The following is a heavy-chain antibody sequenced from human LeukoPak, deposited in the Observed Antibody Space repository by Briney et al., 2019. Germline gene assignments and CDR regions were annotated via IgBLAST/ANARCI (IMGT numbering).Heavy chain of an antibody. Sequence: SETLSLTCTVSGGSISSYYLSWIRQPPGKGLEWIGYIYYSGSTNYNPSLKSRVTISVDTSKNQFSLKLSSVTAADTAVYYCARVISGYCDYWGQGTLVTVSS. CDR3: ARVISGYCDY. J-gene: IGHJ4*02. D-gene: IGHD3-22*01. CDR1: GGSISSYY. CDR2: IYYSGST. V-gene: IGHV4-59*08.